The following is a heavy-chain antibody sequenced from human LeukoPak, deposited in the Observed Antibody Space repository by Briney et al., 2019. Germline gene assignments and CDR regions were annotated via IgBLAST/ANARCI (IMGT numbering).Heavy chain of an antibody. CDR3: AKARGEQNGGSNY. V-gene: IGHV3-23*01. CDR2: ISGSGGNI. D-gene: IGHD2-15*01. J-gene: IGHJ4*02. Sequence: GGSLRLSCAASGFTFSSYSMNWVRQAPGRGLEWVSSISGSGGNIYYADSVKGRFTISRDNSKNTLYLQMNSLRAEDTAVYYCAKARGEQNGGSNYWGQGTQVIVSS. CDR1: GFTFSSYS.